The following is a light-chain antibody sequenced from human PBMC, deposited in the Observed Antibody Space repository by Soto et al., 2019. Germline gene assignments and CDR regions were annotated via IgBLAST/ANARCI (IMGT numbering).Light chain of an antibody. V-gene: IGKV3-20*01. CDR3: QQYGSSFT. Sequence: EIVLTQSPGTLSLSPGERATLSCRASQRVSSSYLAWYQQKPGQAPRLLIYGASTRVTGIPDRFSGSGSGTDFSLTIRRLEPEDFAVYYCQQYGSSFTFGQGTRLEIK. CDR1: QRVSSSY. J-gene: IGKJ5*01. CDR2: GAS.